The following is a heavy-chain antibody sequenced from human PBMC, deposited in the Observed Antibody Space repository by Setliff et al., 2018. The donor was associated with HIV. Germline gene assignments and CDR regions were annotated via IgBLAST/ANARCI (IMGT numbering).Heavy chain of an antibody. CDR1: GDFFSSDYY. D-gene: IGHD6-13*01. CDR2: IYYSGST. V-gene: IGHV4-38-2*02. Sequence: PSETLSLTCTVSGDFFSSDYYWGWIRQSPGKGLEWIGSIYYSGSTYYNPSLKSRVTISVDTSKNQFSLMLGSMTAADTAVYYCARGGLTAAGTLLLVGYFDYWGQGTLVTVSS. CDR3: ARGGLTAAGTLLLVGYFDY. J-gene: IGHJ4*02.